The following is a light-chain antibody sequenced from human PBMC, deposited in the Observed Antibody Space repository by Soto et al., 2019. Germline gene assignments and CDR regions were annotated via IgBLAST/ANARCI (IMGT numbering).Light chain of an antibody. V-gene: IGKV3-20*01. CDR2: GAS. J-gene: IGKJ4*01. Sequence: EIVLTQSPGTLSMSPGERVTLSCRASQSVGSNLAWYQQKPGQAPRLLIYGASSRATGIPDRFSGSGSGTDFSVSISRLEPEDFAVYYCQHYTSLPLTFGGGTKVEIK. CDR3: QHYTSLPLT. CDR1: QSVGSN.